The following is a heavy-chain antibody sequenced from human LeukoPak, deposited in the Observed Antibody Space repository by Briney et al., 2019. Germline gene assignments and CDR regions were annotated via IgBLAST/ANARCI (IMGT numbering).Heavy chain of an antibody. CDR3: AKDGSGSYYNADDAFDI. Sequence: GGSLRLSCAASEFTFSSYGMSWVRQAPGKGLEWVSAISGSGGTTYYADSVKGRFTISRDNSNNTLYLQMNSLRAEDTAVYYCAKDGSGSYYNADDAFDIWGQGTMVTVSS. V-gene: IGHV3-23*01. D-gene: IGHD3-10*01. J-gene: IGHJ3*02. CDR2: ISGSGGTT. CDR1: EFTFSSYG.